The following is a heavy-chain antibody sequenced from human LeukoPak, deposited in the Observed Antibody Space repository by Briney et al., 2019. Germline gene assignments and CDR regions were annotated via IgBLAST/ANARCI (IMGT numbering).Heavy chain of an antibody. Sequence: GASVKVSCKASGYTFTNYYMHWVRQAPGQGLEWMGEINPSGGSTGYAQKFQGRVTMTGDPSTSTVYMELSSLRSEDTAVYYCARDTAMVTSAFDIWGQGTMVTVSS. CDR2: INPSGGST. D-gene: IGHD5-18*01. V-gene: IGHV1-46*01. J-gene: IGHJ3*02. CDR1: GYTFTNYY. CDR3: ARDTAMVTSAFDI.